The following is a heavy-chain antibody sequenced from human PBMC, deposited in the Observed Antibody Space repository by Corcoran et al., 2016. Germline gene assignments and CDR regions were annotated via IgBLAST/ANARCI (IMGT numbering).Heavy chain of an antibody. J-gene: IGHJ5*02. D-gene: IGHD2-2*01. CDR3: ARRVPAATGTASASWFDP. CDR1: GGTFSSYA. CDR2: IIPIFGTA. Sequence: QVQLVQSGAEVKKPGSSVKVSCKASGGTFSSYAISWVRQAPGQGLEWMGGIIPIFGTANYAQKFQGRVTITADKSTSTAYMELSSLRSEDTAVYYCARRVPAATGTASASWFDPWGQGTLVTVSS. V-gene: IGHV1-69*06.